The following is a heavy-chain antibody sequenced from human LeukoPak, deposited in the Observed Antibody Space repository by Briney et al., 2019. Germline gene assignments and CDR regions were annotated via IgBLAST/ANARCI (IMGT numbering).Heavy chain of an antibody. V-gene: IGHV1-69*01. CDR1: GGTFSSYT. J-gene: IGHJ6*02. Sequence: SVKDSCKASGGTFSSYTITWVRQAPGQGLEWMGGIIPIFGTANYAQKFQGRVTITADESTSTAYMELSSLRSEDTAVYCCARYSNSRYGARGYYYGMDVWGQGTTVTVSS. CDR3: ARYSNSRYGARGYYYGMDV. D-gene: IGHD6-13*01. CDR2: IIPIFGTA.